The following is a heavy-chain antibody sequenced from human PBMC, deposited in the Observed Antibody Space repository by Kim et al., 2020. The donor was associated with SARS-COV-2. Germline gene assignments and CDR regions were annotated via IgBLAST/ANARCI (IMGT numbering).Heavy chain of an antibody. J-gene: IGHJ4*02. Sequence: GGSLRLSCAASGFTFSSYGMHWVRQAPGKGLEWVAVIWYDGSNKYYADSVKGRFTISRDNSKNPLYLQMNSLRAEDTAVYYCAREQIQLWSEYYVGYWGQGNLVTVAS. CDR2: IWYDGSNK. D-gene: IGHD5-18*01. CDR1: GFTFSSYG. CDR3: AREQIQLWSEYYVGY. V-gene: IGHV3-33*01.